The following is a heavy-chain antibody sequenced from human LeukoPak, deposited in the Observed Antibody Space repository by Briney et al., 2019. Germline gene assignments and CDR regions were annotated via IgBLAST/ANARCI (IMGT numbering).Heavy chain of an antibody. CDR3: ASRGSYSSSSGGVDV. CDR2: INHSGST. Sequence: PSETLSLTCAVYGGSFSGYYWSWIRQPPGKGLEWIGEINHSGSTNYNPSLKSRVTISVDTSKNQFSLKLSSVTAADTAVYYCASRGSYSSSSGGVDVWGQGTTVTVSS. CDR1: GGSFSGYY. V-gene: IGHV4-34*01. D-gene: IGHD6-6*01. J-gene: IGHJ6*02.